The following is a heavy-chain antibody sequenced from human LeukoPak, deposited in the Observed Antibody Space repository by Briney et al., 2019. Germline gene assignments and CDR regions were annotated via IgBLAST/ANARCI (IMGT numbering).Heavy chain of an antibody. J-gene: IGHJ2*01. CDR2: INHSGST. V-gene: IGHV4-34*01. Sequence: SETLSLTCAVYGGSFSGYYWSWIRQPPGKGLEWIGEINHSGSTNYNPSLKSRVTISVDTSKNQFSLKLSSVTAADTAVYYCARGLVAAAIFRSYWYFDLWGRGTLVTVPS. CDR1: GGSFSGYY. CDR3: ARGLVAAAIFRSYWYFDL. D-gene: IGHD6-13*01.